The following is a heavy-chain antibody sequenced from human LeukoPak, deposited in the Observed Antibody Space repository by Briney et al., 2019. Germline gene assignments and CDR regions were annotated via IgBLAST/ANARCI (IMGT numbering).Heavy chain of an antibody. CDR2: INPNSGGT. V-gene: IGHV1-2*02. Sequence: ASVKVSCKASGYTFTSYDINWVRQATGQGLEWMGWINPNSGGTNYAQKFQGRVTMTRDTSISTAYMELSRLRSDDTAVYYCASIGGANDYWGQGTLVTVSS. D-gene: IGHD3-16*01. CDR1: GYTFTSYD. J-gene: IGHJ4*02. CDR3: ASIGGANDY.